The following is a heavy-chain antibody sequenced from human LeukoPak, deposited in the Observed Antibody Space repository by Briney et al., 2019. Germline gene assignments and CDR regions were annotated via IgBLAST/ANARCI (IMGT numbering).Heavy chain of an antibody. CDR2: ISSSSSYI. D-gene: IGHD3-9*01. CDR3: ARSSPRRGALPLDWYKPQSWFDP. J-gene: IGHJ5*02. Sequence: PGGSLRLSCAASGFTFSSYSMNWVRPAPGEGLEWGSSISSSSSYIYYADSVKSRFTISRDNAKNSLYLQMNSLRAEDTAVYYCARSSPRRGALPLDWYKPQSWFDPWGQGTLVTVSS. CDR1: GFTFSSYS. V-gene: IGHV3-21*04.